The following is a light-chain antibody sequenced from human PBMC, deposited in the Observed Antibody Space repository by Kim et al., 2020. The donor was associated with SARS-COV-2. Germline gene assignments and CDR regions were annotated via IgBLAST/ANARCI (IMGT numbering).Light chain of an antibody. J-gene: IGKJ2*03. CDR1: QTVLYNSNNKNY. Sequence: ATLNCKSSQTVLYNSNNKNYLAWYQQKPGQAPKLLIYWASIRESGVSDRFSGSGSETDFTLTISSLQAEDVAVYYCQQYYSTPLSFGQGTKLEI. V-gene: IGKV4-1*01. CDR3: QQYYSTPLS. CDR2: WAS.